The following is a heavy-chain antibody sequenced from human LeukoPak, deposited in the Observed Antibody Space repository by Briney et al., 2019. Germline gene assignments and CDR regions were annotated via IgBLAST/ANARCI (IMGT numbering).Heavy chain of an antibody. D-gene: IGHD2-21*01. Sequence: GGSLRLSCAASGFTFSSYEMNWIRQAPGKGLEWVAYISSSSSTIYYADSVKGRFTISRDNAKNSLSLQLSSLRGEDAALYYCARGDSSSILINDAFDFWGQGTMVTVSS. CDR3: ARGDSSSILINDAFDF. J-gene: IGHJ3*01. CDR1: GFTFSSYE. V-gene: IGHV3-48*03. CDR2: ISSSSSTI.